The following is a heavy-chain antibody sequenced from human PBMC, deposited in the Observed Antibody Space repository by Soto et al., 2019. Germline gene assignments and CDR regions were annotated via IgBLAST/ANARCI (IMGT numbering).Heavy chain of an antibody. CDR2: ISGSGGST. CDR1: GFTFSSYA. V-gene: IGHV3-23*01. D-gene: IGHD2-2*01. CDR3: AKDGCSSTSCYFPFDY. Sequence: EVQLLESGGGLVQPGGSLRLSCAASGFTFSSYAMSWVRQAPGKGLEWVSAISGSGGSTYYADSVKGRFTISRDNSKNTRYLQMNSLRAEDTAVYYCAKDGCSSTSCYFPFDYWGQGTLVTVSS. J-gene: IGHJ4*02.